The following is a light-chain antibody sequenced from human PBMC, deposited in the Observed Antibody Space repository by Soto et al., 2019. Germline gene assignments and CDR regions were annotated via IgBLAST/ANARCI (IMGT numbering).Light chain of an antibody. CDR1: RSISND. V-gene: IGKV1-6*01. J-gene: IGKJ1*01. Sequence: AIEMTQSPSSLSASVGDRATITCRASRSISNDLGWYQQKPGKAPKLLIYAASSLQSGVPARFSGSGSGTDFTLTISSLQPEDFATYYCQQHYNYPLTFGQGTKVDIK. CDR3: QQHYNYPLT. CDR2: AAS.